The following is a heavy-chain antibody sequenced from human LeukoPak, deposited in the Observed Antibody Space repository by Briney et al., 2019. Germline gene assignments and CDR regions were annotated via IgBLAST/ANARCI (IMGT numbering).Heavy chain of an antibody. CDR1: GFTFISYA. CDR3: ARDHSGSYSSDC. J-gene: IGHJ4*02. V-gene: IGHV3-23*01. CDR2: ISGSGGST. D-gene: IGHD1-26*01. Sequence: RGGSLRLSCAASGFTFISYAMSWVRQAPGKGLEWVSAISGSGGSTYYADSVKGRFTISRDNSKSTLYLQMNSLRAEDTAVYYCARDHSGSYSSDCWGQGTLVTVSS.